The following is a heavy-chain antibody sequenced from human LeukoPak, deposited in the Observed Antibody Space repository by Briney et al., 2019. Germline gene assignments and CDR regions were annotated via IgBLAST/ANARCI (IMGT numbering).Heavy chain of an antibody. D-gene: IGHD3-10*01. CDR2: INSDGSTT. CDR3: AGSSSGNLLNY. V-gene: IGHV3-74*01. CDR1: GFTFSRYW. J-gene: IGHJ4*02. Sequence: GGSLRLSCAASGFTFSRYWMHWVRQAPGEGRVWVSRINSDGSTTTHAGSVEGRFTISRDNAKNTLYLQMNSLRAQDTAVYYCAGSSSGNLLNYWGQGTLVTVSS.